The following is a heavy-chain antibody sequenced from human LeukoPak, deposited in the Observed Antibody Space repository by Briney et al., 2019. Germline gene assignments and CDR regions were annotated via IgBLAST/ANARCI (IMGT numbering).Heavy chain of an antibody. V-gene: IGHV4-34*01. CDR2: INHSGST. Sequence: SETLSLTCAVYGGSFSGYYWSWIRQPPGKGLEWIGEINHSGSTNYNPSLKSRVTISVDTSKNQFSLKLSSVTAADTAVYYCAREPRMRSVGMDVWGQGTTVTVSS. J-gene: IGHJ6*02. CDR3: AREPRMRSVGMDV. CDR1: GGSFSGYY.